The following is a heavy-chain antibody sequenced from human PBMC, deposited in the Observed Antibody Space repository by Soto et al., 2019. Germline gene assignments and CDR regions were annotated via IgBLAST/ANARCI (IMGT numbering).Heavy chain of an antibody. V-gene: IGHV4-31*03. Sequence: SETLSLTCTVSGGSISSGGYYWSWIRQHPGKGLEWIGYIYYSGSTYYNPSLKSRVTISVDTSKNQFSLKLSSVTVADTAVYYCARGTEDYYYMDVWGKGTTVTVSS. CDR2: IYYSGST. J-gene: IGHJ6*03. CDR1: GGSISSGGYY. CDR3: ARGTEDYYYMDV.